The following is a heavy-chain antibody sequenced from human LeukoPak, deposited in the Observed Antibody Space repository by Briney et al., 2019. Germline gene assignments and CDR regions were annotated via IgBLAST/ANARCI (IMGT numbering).Heavy chain of an antibody. Sequence: PGGSLRLSCAASGFTFSSYSMNWVRQAPGKGLEWVSSISSSSSYIYYADSVKGRFTISRDNAKNSLYLQMNSLRAEDTATYYCARDLERGLGDLCEFWGQGTLVTVSS. V-gene: IGHV3-21*04. D-gene: IGHD3-10*01. CDR3: ARDLERGLGDLCEF. CDR1: GFTFSSYS. J-gene: IGHJ4*02. CDR2: ISSSSSYI.